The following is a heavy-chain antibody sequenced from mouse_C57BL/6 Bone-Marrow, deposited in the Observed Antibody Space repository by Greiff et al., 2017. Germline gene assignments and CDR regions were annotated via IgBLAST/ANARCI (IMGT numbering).Heavy chain of an antibody. J-gene: IGHJ4*01. CDR1: GYSFTDYN. Sequence: VQLQQSGPELVKPGASVKISCKASGYSFTDYNMNWVKQSNGKSLEWIGVINPNYGTTSYNQKFKGKATLTVDQSSSTAYMQLNRLTSEDSAVYYCATNYGSSPYYAMDYWGQGTSVTVSS. D-gene: IGHD1-1*01. CDR3: ATNYGSSPYYAMDY. V-gene: IGHV1-39*01. CDR2: INPNYGTT.